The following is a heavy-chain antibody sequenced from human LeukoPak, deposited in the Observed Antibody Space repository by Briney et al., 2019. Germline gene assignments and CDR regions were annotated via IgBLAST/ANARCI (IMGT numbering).Heavy chain of an antibody. J-gene: IGHJ4*02. Sequence: GGSLRPSCAVSGFTFSSYEMNWVRQAPGKGLEWVSYISSSGSTIYSADSVKGRFTISRDNAKNSLYLQMNSLRAEDTAVYYCARYSSGWRYFDYWGQGTLVTVSS. CDR2: ISSSGSTI. D-gene: IGHD6-19*01. CDR1: GFTFSSYE. CDR3: ARYSSGWRYFDY. V-gene: IGHV3-48*03.